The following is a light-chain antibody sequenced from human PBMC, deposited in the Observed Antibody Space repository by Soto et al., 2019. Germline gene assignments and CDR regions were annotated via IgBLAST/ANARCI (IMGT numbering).Light chain of an antibody. V-gene: IGLV2-14*01. CDR1: NRNVGGYNY. J-gene: IGLJ3*02. CDR2: EVS. CDR3: SSYTSASSLNRV. Sequence: QSVLTQPASVSGSPGQSITISCSGTNRNVGGYNYVSWYQHHPGKAPRLMIYEVSHRPSGVSNRFSGSKSGNTASLTISGLQAEDEADYYCSSYTSASSLNRVFGGGTQGTVL.